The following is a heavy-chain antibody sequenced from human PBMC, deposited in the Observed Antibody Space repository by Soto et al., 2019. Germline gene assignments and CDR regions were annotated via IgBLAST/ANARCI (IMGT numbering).Heavy chain of an antibody. Sequence: PSETLSLTCAVYGGSFSGYYWSWIRQPPGKGLEWIGEINHSGSTNYNPSLKSRVTISEDTSKNQISMKLSSVTVADTAVYYCSRGLVWFGELLSGGNWFDPWGQGTLVTVSS. CDR2: INHSGST. D-gene: IGHD3-10*01. J-gene: IGHJ5*02. V-gene: IGHV4-34*01. CDR1: GGSFSGYY. CDR3: SRGLVWFGELLSGGNWFDP.